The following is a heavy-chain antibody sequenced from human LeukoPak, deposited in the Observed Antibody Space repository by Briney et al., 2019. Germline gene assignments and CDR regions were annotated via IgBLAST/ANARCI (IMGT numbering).Heavy chain of an antibody. Sequence: ASVKVSCKASGYTFTSYGISWVRQAPGQGLEWMGWISAYNGNTNYAQKLQGRVTMTTDTSTSTAYMELRSLRSDDTAVYYCAREGRGCSGGSCHPSYHYYYYMDVWGKGTTVTISS. J-gene: IGHJ6*03. CDR1: GYTFTSYG. CDR2: ISAYNGNT. V-gene: IGHV1-18*01. D-gene: IGHD2-15*01. CDR3: AREGRGCSGGSCHPSYHYYYYMDV.